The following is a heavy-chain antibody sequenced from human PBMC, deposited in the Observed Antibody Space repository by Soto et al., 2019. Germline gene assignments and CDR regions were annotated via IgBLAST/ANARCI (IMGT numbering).Heavy chain of an antibody. CDR2: IIPIFGTA. CDR3: AGKYYYDSSGYYRRLPTNPYYFDY. Sequence: QVQLVQSGAEVKKPGSSVKVSCKASGGTFSSYAISWVRQAPGQGLEWMGGIIPIFGTANYAQKFQGRVTITADESTSTAYMELSSLRSEDTALYYCAGKYYYDSSGYYRRLPTNPYYFDYWGPGTLVTVSS. V-gene: IGHV1-69*01. D-gene: IGHD3-22*01. CDR1: GGTFSSYA. J-gene: IGHJ4*02.